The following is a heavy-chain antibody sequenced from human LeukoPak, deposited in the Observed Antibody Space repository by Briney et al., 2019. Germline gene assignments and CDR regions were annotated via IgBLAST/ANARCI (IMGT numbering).Heavy chain of an antibody. CDR1: GGSFSGYY. J-gene: IGHJ4*02. V-gene: IGHV4-34*01. CDR2: INHSGST. CDR3: ARRQTYYYGSGSYHTTY. Sequence: SETLSLTCAVYGGSFSGYYWSWIRQPPGKGLEWIGEINHSGSTNYNPSLKSRVTISVDTSKNQFSLKLSSVTAADTAVYYCARRQTYYYGSGSYHTTYWGQGTLVTVSA. D-gene: IGHD3-10*01.